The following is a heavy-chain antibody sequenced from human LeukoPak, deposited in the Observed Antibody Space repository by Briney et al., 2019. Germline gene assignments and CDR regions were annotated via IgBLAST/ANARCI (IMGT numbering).Heavy chain of an antibody. CDR3: ARGPQIKGSRRVGATPFDY. CDR1: GFTFSSYS. Sequence: GSLRLSCAASGFTFSSYSMSWIRQPPGKGLEWIGEINHSGSTNYNPSLKSRVTISVDTSKNQFSLKLSSVTAADTAVYYCARGPQIKGSRRVGATPFDYWGQGTLVTVSS. D-gene: IGHD1-26*01. CDR2: INHSGST. V-gene: IGHV4-34*01. J-gene: IGHJ4*02.